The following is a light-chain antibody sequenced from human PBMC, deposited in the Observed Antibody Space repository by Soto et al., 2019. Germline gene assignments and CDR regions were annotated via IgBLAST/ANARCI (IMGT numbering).Light chain of an antibody. CDR1: QTISSW. Sequence: DVQMTQSTSTVAVSVGDGVTITCRASQTISSWLAWYQQKPGKAPKLLIYAVYSLQSGVPSRFSGSGSGTDFTLTISSLQPEDFGTYYCQPSYNTPITVGPGTRLEIK. CDR3: QPSYNTPIT. J-gene: IGKJ5*01. CDR2: AVY. V-gene: IGKV1-39*01.